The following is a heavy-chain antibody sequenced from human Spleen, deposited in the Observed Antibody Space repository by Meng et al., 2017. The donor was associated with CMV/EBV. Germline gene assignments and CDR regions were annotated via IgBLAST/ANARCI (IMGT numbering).Heavy chain of an antibody. CDR1: GYTLTSYD. V-gene: IGHV1-8*01. Sequence: ASGYTLTSYDINWVRQATGQGLEWMGWMNPNSGNTGYAQKFQGRVTMTRNTSISTAYMELSSLRSEDTAVYYCARETSGYYRGAFDYWGQGTLVTVSS. J-gene: IGHJ4*02. D-gene: IGHD3-22*01. CDR3: ARETSGYYRGAFDY. CDR2: MNPNSGNT.